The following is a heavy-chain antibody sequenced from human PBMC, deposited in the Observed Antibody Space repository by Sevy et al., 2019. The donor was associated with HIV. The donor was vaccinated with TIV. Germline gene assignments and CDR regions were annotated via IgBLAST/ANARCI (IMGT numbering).Heavy chain of an antibody. CDR3: ARDSGYSPCYYPGNY. CDR1: GFNFRTHA. J-gene: IGHJ4*02. CDR2: ISYAGDTK. Sequence: GGSLRLSCAASGFNFRTHAMHWVRHAPGRGLEWVAVISYAGDTKYNTDSVKGRFTISRDNSKNTLFLQMNSLRPEDPAVYYCARDSGYSPCYYPGNYWGQGTLVTVSS. V-gene: IGHV3-30-3*01. D-gene: IGHD5-12*01.